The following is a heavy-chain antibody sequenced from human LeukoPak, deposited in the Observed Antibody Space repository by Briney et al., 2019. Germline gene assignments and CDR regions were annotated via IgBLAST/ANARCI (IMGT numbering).Heavy chain of an antibody. V-gene: IGHV3-64*01. CDR3: ARGDSWSHLDY. J-gene: IGHJ4*02. CDR1: GFTFSSYA. CDR2: ISNNGGST. D-gene: IGHD1-26*01. Sequence: GGSLRLSCVASGFTFSSYAMHWVRQAPGKGLEYVSAISNNGGSTYYANSVKGRFTISRDNSKNTLSLQMGSLRAEDKAVYYCARGDSWSHLDYWGQGSLVTVSS.